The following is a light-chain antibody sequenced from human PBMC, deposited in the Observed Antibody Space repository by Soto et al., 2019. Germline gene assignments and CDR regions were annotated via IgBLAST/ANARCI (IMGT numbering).Light chain of an antibody. Sequence: EIVMTQSPATLSVSPGERATLSCRASQSVSSNLAWYQHKPGQAPMLLIYGASTRATGIPARFSGSGSGTEFILAISRLQSEDVADYYCQQYNNWPWTFGQGTKVEIQ. J-gene: IGKJ1*01. CDR2: GAS. CDR3: QQYNNWPWT. CDR1: QSVSSN. V-gene: IGKV3-15*01.